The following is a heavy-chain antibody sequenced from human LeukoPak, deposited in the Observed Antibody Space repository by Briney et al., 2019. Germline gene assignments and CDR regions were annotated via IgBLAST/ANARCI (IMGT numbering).Heavy chain of an antibody. J-gene: IGHJ2*01. CDR1: GGSISSSSYY. D-gene: IGHD6-19*01. Sequence: SETLSLTCTVSGGSISSSSYYWGWIRQPPGKGLEWIGSIHYSGSTYDNPSLKSRATISVDTSKNQFSLKLSSVTAADTAVYYCARQSGWYPHWCFDLWGRGTLVTVSS. CDR3: ARQSGWYPHWCFDL. V-gene: IGHV4-39*01. CDR2: IHYSGST.